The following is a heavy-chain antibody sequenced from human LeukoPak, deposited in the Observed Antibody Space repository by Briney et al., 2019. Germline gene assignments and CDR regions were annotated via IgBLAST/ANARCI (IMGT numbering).Heavy chain of an antibody. D-gene: IGHD3-10*01. Sequence: GGSLRLSCAASGFTFSTYPMHWVGQPPGGGLGLVSAIRNDGGTTFYTDSVKGRFTISRDNSKNALYLQMGSLRVEDTAVYFCARKSAGGHSGAYDYWGQGTLVTVSS. V-gene: IGHV3-64*02. CDR2: IRNDGGTT. J-gene: IGHJ4*02. CDR3: ARKSAGGHSGAYDY. CDR1: GFTFSTYP.